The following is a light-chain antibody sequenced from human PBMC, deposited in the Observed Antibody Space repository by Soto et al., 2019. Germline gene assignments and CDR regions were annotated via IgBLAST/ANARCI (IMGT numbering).Light chain of an antibody. CDR2: GAS. CDR1: QSIRHY. V-gene: IGKV1-5*01. Sequence: DIQMTQSPPTLSASVGDRVTITCRASQSIRHYLAWYQQMPGKAPKLLIYGASTLQSGVPSRFSGRRSATEFTLTIRSLQPDDFGTYFCQHHNSYSQTFGQGTKVAIK. CDR3: QHHNSYSQT. J-gene: IGKJ1*01.